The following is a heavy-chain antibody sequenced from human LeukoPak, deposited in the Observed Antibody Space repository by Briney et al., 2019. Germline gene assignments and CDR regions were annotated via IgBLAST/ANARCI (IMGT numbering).Heavy chain of an antibody. V-gene: IGHV3-30*02. Sequence: GGSLRLSCAASGFTFSSYGMPWVRQAPGKGLEWVTFIQYDGSNKYYADSVKGRFTISRDNSKNTLFLQMNSLRAEDTAVYYCARGINWGYYFDYWGQGTLVTVSS. J-gene: IGHJ4*02. D-gene: IGHD7-27*01. CDR3: ARGINWGYYFDY. CDR1: GFTFSSYG. CDR2: IQYDGSNK.